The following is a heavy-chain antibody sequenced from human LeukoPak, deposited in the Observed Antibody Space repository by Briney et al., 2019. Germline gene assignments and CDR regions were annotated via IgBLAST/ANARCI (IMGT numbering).Heavy chain of an antibody. D-gene: IGHD4-11*01. V-gene: IGHV4-30-4*01. Sequence: SQTLSLTCTVSGGSISSGDYYWSWIRQPPGKGLEWIGYIYYSGSTYYNPSLKSRVTISVDTSENQFSLKLSSVTAADTAVYYCARQTTVTTSYYYYGMDVWGQGTTVTVSS. CDR2: IYYSGST. CDR1: GGSISSGDYY. CDR3: ARQTTVTTSYYYYGMDV. J-gene: IGHJ6*02.